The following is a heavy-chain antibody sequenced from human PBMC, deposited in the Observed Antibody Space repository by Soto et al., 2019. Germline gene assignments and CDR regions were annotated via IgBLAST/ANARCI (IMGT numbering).Heavy chain of an antibody. Sequence: QVQLVQSGAEVKKPGSSVKVSCKASGGTFSSYAISWVRQAPGQGLEWMGGIIPIFGTANYAQKFQGRVTITADESTSTAYMALSSLRSEDTAVYYCARDLGGIVVVPAATNYYYYGMDVWGQGTTVTVSS. CDR2: IIPIFGTA. D-gene: IGHD2-2*01. V-gene: IGHV1-69*01. CDR3: ARDLGGIVVVPAATNYYYYGMDV. J-gene: IGHJ6*02. CDR1: GGTFSSYA.